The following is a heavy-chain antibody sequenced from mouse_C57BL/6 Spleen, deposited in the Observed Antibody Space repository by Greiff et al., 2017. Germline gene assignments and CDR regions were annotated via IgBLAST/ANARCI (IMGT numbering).Heavy chain of an antibody. CDR2: IDPETGGT. D-gene: IGHD1-1*01. Sequence: QVQLQQSGAELMRPGASVTLSCKASGYTFTDYEMHWVKQTPVHGLEWIGAIDPETGGTAYNQKFKGKAILTADKSSSTAYMELRSLTSEDSAVYYCTRRNHYYGSSHWYFDVWGTGTTVTVSS. CDR1: GYTFTDYE. J-gene: IGHJ1*03. CDR3: TRRNHYYGSSHWYFDV. V-gene: IGHV1-15*01.